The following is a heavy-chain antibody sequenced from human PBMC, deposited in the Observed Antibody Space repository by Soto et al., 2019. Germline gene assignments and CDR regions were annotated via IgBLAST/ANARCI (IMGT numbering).Heavy chain of an antibody. CDR2: INPNRGGT. CDR1: GYTFSDSY. V-gene: IGHV1-2*04. J-gene: IGHJ4*02. D-gene: IGHD3-22*01. Sequence: QVRLVQSGAEVEKPGASVKVSCKASGYTFSDSYMHWVRQAPGQGLEWMGWINPNRGGTNYAQKFQGWVTMTSDTFISTAYMELSRLKSDDTAVYYCARGKFYDSTGYCLDYWGQGTLVTVSS. CDR3: ARGKFYDSTGYCLDY.